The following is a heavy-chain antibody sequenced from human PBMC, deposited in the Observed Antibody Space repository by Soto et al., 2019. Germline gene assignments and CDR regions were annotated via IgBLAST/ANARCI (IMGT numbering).Heavy chain of an antibody. CDR3: ARRDSHGYFRYFDN. Sequence: QVQLVQSGAEVKRPGSSVKVSCKASGGTFSSYPISWVRQAPGQGLEWMGGTNGNLGTGNYAQKFRGRLTITTAISTTTAYRELSRLTSEDTAVYYCARRDSHGYFRYFDNWGQGTRVTVAS. CDR1: GGTFSSYP. J-gene: IGHJ4*02. D-gene: IGHD1-1*01. CDR2: TNGNLGTG. V-gene: IGHV1-69*06.